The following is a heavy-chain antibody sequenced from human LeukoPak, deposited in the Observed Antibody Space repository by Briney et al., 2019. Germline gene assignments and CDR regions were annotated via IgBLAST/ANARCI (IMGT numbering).Heavy chain of an antibody. CDR2: IYHSGST. CDR3: ARAKWEVSSWYGGALNV. D-gene: IGHD6-13*01. Sequence: SDTLSLTCAVSGGSISSGGYSWSWIRQPPGKGLEWIGYIYHSGSTYYNPSLKSRVTISVDTSKNQFSLKLSSVTAADTAVYYCARAKWEVSSWYGGALNVWGQGTTVTVSS. V-gene: IGHV4-30-2*01. J-gene: IGHJ6*02. CDR1: GGSISSGGYS.